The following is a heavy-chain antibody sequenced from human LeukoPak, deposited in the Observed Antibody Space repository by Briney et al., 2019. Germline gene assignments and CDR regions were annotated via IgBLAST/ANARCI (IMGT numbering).Heavy chain of an antibody. Sequence: PGGSLRLSCAASGFTFSSYAMSWVRQAPGKGLEWVSTINGGGVNTHYADSVGGRFTISRDNSKNTLFLQMNSLRDEDTAVYYCAKAWAFCDYVWGRLYVDDYWGQGTLVTVSS. J-gene: IGHJ4*02. CDR2: INGGGVNT. D-gene: IGHD3-16*01. CDR1: GFTFSSYA. V-gene: IGHV3-23*01. CDR3: AKAWAFCDYVWGRLYVDDY.